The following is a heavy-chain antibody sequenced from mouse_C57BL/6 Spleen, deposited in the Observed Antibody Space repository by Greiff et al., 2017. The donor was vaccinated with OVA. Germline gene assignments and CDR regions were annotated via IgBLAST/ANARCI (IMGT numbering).Heavy chain of an antibody. J-gene: IGHJ2*01. D-gene: IGHD1-3*01. V-gene: IGHV3-6*01. CDR3: ARVKDGGYYFDY. Sequence: EVKLMESGPGLVKPSQSLSLTCSVTGYSITSGYYWNWIRQFPGNKLEWMGYISYDGSNNYNPSLKNRISITRDTSKNQFFLKLNSVTTEDTATYYCARVKDGGYYFDYWGQGTTLTVSS. CDR1: GYSITSGYY. CDR2: ISYDGSN.